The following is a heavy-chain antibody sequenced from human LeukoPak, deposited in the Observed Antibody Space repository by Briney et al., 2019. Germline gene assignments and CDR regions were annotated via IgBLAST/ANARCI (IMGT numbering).Heavy chain of an antibody. V-gene: IGHV3-33*06. CDR2: IWYDGSNK. Sequence: GRSLRLSCAASGFTFSSYGMHWVRQAPGKGLEWVAVIWYDGSNKYYADSVKGRFTISRDNSKNTLYLQMNSLRAEDTAVYYCAKDFLGRFGEPDYWGQGTLVTVSS. CDR3: AKDFLGRFGEPDY. J-gene: IGHJ4*02. D-gene: IGHD3-10*01. CDR1: GFTFSSYG.